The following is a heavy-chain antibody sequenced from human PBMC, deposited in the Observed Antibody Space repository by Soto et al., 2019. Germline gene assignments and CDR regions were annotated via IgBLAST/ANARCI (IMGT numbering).Heavy chain of an antibody. V-gene: IGHV3-15*01. D-gene: IGHD3-9*01. Sequence: PVGSLRLSCAASGFTFSNAWMSWVRQAPGKGLEWVGRIKSKTDGGTTDYAAPVKGRFTISRDDSKNTLYLQMNSLKTEDTAVYYCTTARTDSYYDILTGYYLDVGSYYFDYWGQGTLVTVSS. J-gene: IGHJ4*02. CDR2: IKSKTDGGTT. CDR1: GFTFSNAW. CDR3: TTARTDSYYDILTGYYLDVGSYYFDY.